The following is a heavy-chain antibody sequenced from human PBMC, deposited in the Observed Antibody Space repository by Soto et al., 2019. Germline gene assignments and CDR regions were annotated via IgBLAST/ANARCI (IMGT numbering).Heavy chain of an antibody. CDR2: ISWNRGSI. CDR3: AKDHMWGGDSTSYDFDS. V-gene: IGHV3-9*01. CDR1: GFIFDDYA. D-gene: IGHD6-6*01. Sequence: EVQLVESGGGLVQPGRSLRLSCAASGFIFDDYAMHWVRQAPGKGLEWVSGISWNRGSIGYADSVKGRFTISRDNGKHSLYLQFTSLRADDTALYYCAKDHMWGGDSTSYDFDSWGQGTLVTVSS. J-gene: IGHJ4*02.